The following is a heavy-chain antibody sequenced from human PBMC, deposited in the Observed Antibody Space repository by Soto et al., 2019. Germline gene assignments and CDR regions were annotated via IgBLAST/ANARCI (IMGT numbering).Heavy chain of an antibody. Sequence: GGSLRLSCAASGFTFSDHYMDWVRQAPGKGLEWVGRIRNKANNYATEYAASVKGRFTISRDDSKNSLYLQMNSLETEDTAVYSCARERRYYNNITCFYFDYWGQGTLVTVSS. V-gene: IGHV3-72*01. CDR1: GFTFSDHY. D-gene: IGHD3-10*01. CDR2: IRNKANNYAT. CDR3: ARERRYYNNITCFYFDY. J-gene: IGHJ4*02.